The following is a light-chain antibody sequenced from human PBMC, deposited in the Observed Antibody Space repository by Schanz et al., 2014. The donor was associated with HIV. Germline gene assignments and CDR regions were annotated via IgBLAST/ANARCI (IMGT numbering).Light chain of an antibody. Sequence: QSVLTQPPSVSGAPGQRVTISCTGSSSNLGSVYDVHWYQQLPGTAPQHLIFANSDRPSGVPDRFSGSKSGTSASLAISGLRFEDEADYYCAAWDDSLRGRVFGGGTKVTVL. V-gene: IGLV1-40*01. CDR1: SSNLGSVYD. CDR3: AAWDDSLRGRV. CDR2: ANS. J-gene: IGLJ3*02.